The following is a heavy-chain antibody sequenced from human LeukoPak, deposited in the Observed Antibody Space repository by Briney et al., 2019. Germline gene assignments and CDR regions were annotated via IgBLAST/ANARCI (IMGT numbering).Heavy chain of an antibody. Sequence: AGGAPRLSCAAFGFTFISYAMSWGRPAPGEGLGWVSAISGSGGSTYYADSVKGRSTISRDNAKNSLYLQMNSLRAEDTAVYYCARVLVIADLDSWGQGTLVTVSS. J-gene: IGHJ4*02. D-gene: IGHD6-13*01. CDR2: ISGSGGST. CDR1: GFTFISYA. V-gene: IGHV3-23*01. CDR3: ARVLVIADLDS.